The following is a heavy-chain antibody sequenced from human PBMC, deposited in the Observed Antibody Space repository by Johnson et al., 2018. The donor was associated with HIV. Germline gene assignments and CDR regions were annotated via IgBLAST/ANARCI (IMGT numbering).Heavy chain of an antibody. V-gene: IGHV3-30-3*01. Sequence: QEQLVESGGGVVQPGRSLRLSCAASGFTFSSYAMHWVRQAPGKGLAWVAIISYDGNNKYYADSVKGRFIISRDNSKNKLYLQMNSMRVEDTAVYYCARDSNFWSDPTGAFDIWGQGTMVTVSS. CDR2: ISYDGNNK. CDR1: GFTFSSYA. D-gene: IGHD3-3*01. CDR3: ARDSNFWSDPTGAFDI. J-gene: IGHJ3*02.